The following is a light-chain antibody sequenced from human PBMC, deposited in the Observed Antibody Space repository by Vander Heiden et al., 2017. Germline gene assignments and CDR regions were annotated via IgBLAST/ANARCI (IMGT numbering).Light chain of an antibody. CDR3: QQRSNWPPMYT. V-gene: IGKV3-11*01. CDR1: QSVSSY. J-gene: IGKJ2*01. Sequence: EIVSTQPPATLSLSPGERATLSCRASQSVSSYLAWYQQKPGQAPRLLIYDASNRATGIPARFSGSGSGTDFTLTISSLEPEDFAVYYCQQRSNWPPMYTFGQGTKLEIK. CDR2: DAS.